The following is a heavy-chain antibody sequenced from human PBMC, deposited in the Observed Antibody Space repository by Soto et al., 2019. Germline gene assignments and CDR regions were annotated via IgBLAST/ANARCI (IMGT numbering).Heavy chain of an antibody. D-gene: IGHD5-12*01. CDR3: ARDTRVRYSGPRGYYYYGMDV. CDR1: GGSISRGDYY. V-gene: IGHV4-30-4*01. Sequence: SETLSVTCTVSGGSISRGDYYWSWIRQPPGKGLEWIGYIYYSGSTYYNPSLKSRVTISVDTSKNQFSLKLSSVTAADTAVYYCARDTRVRYSGPRGYYYYGMDVWGQGTTVTVSS. CDR2: IYYSGST. J-gene: IGHJ6*02.